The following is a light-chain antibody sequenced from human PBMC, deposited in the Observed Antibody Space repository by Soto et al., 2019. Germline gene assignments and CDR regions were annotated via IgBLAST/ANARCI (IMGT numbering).Light chain of an antibody. CDR2: GAS. CDR1: QSVSSN. V-gene: IGKV3D-15*01. J-gene: IGKJ4*01. Sequence: EIGMTQSPATLSVSPGERATLSCRASQSVSSNLAWYQQKPGHAPRHLIYGASTRATGIPASFSRSESGTEFTLTISSLQAEDFAVYFCQQYNNWPLTFGGGTKVEIK. CDR3: QQYNNWPLT.